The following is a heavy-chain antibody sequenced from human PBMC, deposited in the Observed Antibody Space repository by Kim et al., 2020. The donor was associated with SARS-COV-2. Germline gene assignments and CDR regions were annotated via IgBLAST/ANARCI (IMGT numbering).Heavy chain of an antibody. V-gene: IGHV4-39*01. J-gene: IGHJ6*02. Sequence: SETLSLTCTVSGDSISNSPYYWGWIRQPPGKGLEWIGSIYYSGITYYNPSLKGRLIMSVDTSKNQFSLKLSSVTAADTAIYSCGRHYRTRGAADGSDVWGRGTTGTVSS. CDR2: IYYSGIT. CDR1: GDSISNSPYY. D-gene: IGHD3-10*01. CDR3: GRHYRTRGAADGSDV.